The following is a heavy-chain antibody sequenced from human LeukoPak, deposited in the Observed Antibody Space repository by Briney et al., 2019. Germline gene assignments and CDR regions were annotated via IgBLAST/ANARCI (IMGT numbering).Heavy chain of an antibody. CDR2: ISGSGGST. J-gene: IGHJ3*02. CDR1: GFTFSSYA. V-gene: IGHV3-23*01. D-gene: IGHD3-9*01. Sequence: GGSLRLSCAASGFTFSSYAMSWVRQAPGKGLEWVSAISGSGGSTYYADSVKGRFTISRDNSKNTLYLQMNSLRAEDTAVYYCARDMGNYDILTGYSLDDAFDIWGQGTMVTVSS. CDR3: ARDMGNYDILTGYSLDDAFDI.